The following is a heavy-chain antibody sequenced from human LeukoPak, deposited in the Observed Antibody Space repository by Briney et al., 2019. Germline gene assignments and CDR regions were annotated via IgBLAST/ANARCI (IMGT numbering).Heavy chain of an antibody. D-gene: IGHD5-18*01. CDR3: ARQGSAMVSEDAFDI. Sequence: ASVKVSCKASGYTFTSYYMHWVRQAPGQGLEWMGIINPSGGSTSYAQKFQGRVTMTRDTSTSTVYMELSSLRSEDTAVYYCARQGSAMVSEDAFDIWGQGTMVTVSS. CDR2: INPSGGST. V-gene: IGHV1-46*01. CDR1: GYTFTSYY. J-gene: IGHJ3*02.